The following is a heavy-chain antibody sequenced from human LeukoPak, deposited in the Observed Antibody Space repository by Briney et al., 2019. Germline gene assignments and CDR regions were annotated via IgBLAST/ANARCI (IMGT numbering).Heavy chain of an antibody. CDR3: ARSPDRWTKTYYYGSGSYDAFDI. Sequence: AASVKVSCKASGGTFSSYAISWVRQAPGQGLEWMGGTIPIFGPANYAQKFRGRVTITADESTSTAYMELSSLRSEDTAVYYCARSPDRWTKTYYYGSGSYDAFDIWGQGTMVTVSS. D-gene: IGHD3-10*01. CDR2: TIPIFGPA. CDR1: GGTFSSYA. V-gene: IGHV1-69*13. J-gene: IGHJ3*02.